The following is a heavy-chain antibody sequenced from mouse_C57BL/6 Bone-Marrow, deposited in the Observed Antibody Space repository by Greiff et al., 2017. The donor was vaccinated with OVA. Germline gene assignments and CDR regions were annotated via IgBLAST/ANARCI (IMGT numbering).Heavy chain of an antibody. CDR3: AREDFYYGSSFHYFDY. V-gene: IGHV1-26*01. CDR2: INPNNGGT. CDR1: GYTFTDYY. D-gene: IGHD1-1*01. Sequence: VQLQQSGPELVKPGASVKISCKASGYTFTDYYMNWVKQSHGKSLEWIGDINPNNGGTSYNQKFKGKATLTVDKSSSTAYMELRSLTSEDSAVYYCAREDFYYGSSFHYFDYWGQGTTLTVSS. J-gene: IGHJ2*01.